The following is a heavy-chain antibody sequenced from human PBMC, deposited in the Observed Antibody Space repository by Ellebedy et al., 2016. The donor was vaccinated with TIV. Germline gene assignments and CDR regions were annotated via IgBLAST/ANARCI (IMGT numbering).Heavy chain of an antibody. V-gene: IGHV4-61*01. CDR1: GGSVSSGSYY. CDR3: ARTLRDCSSTSCYDAFDI. CDR2: IYYSGST. D-gene: IGHD2-2*01. J-gene: IGHJ3*02. Sequence: SETLSLTCTVSGGSVSSGSYYWSWIRQPPGKGLEWIGYIYYSGSTNYNPSLKSRVTISVDTSKNQFSLKLSSVTAADTAVYYCARTLRDCSSTSCYDAFDIWGQGTMVTVSS.